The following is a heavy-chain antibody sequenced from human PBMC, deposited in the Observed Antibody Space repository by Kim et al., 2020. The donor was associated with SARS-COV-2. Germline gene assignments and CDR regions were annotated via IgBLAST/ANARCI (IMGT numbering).Heavy chain of an antibody. J-gene: IGHJ4*01. D-gene: IGHD3-22*01. CDR3: GKSERITMIVMFTLIDY. CDR2: ISGSGGST. V-gene: IGHV3-23*01. CDR1: GFTFSSYA. Sequence: GGSLRLSCAASGFTFSSYAMSWVRQAPGKGLEWVSAISGSGGSTYYADSVKARSTFSRDNSKNTRYLQMKSLRAEAPAEYYCGKSERITMIVMFTLIDY.